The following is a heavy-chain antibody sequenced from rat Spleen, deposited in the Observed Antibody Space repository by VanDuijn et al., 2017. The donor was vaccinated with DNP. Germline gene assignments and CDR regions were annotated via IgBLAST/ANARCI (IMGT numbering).Heavy chain of an antibody. V-gene: IGHV5-22*01. J-gene: IGHJ2*01. Sequence: EVQLVESGGGLVQPGGSLKLSCAASGFTFSDYNMAWVRQAPIKGLEWVATISYEGSSTYYGDSVKGRFTISRDNAKSTLYLQMNSLRSEDTATYYCARTPDVYYGLLLHYFDYWGQGVMVTVSS. CDR3: ARTPDVYYGLLLHYFDY. CDR2: ISYEGSST. CDR1: GFTFSDYN. D-gene: IGHD1-6*01.